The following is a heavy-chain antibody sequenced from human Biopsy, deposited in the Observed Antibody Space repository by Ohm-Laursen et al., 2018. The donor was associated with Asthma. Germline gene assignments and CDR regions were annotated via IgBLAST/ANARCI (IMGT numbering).Heavy chain of an antibody. Sequence: ASVKVSCKSSGGTLNNYAINWVRQAPGRGLEWMGGISPIFGSIKYAQKFQDRVTISADVFRNTVHLELSSLRSEDTAVLYCAKARCYYFYCDMEVWGQGTTVTVSS. CDR3: AKARCYYFYCDMEV. D-gene: IGHD3-3*01. CDR1: GGTLNNYA. J-gene: IGHJ6*02. CDR2: ISPIFGSI. V-gene: IGHV1-69*13.